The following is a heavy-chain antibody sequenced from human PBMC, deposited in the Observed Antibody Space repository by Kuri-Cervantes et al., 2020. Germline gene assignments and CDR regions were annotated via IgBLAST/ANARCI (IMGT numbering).Heavy chain of an antibody. V-gene: IGHV3-48*03. D-gene: IGHD4-17*01. CDR1: GFAFGGYE. CDR3: ASDKTTAFDY. Sequence: GESLKISCAGTGFAFGGYEMDWVRQAPGKGLEWISYINHNGVTIHYADSVRGRFTISRDNAKNSLYLQMDSLRADDTAFYHCASDKTTAFDYWGQGTLVTVSS. J-gene: IGHJ4*02. CDR2: INHNGVTI.